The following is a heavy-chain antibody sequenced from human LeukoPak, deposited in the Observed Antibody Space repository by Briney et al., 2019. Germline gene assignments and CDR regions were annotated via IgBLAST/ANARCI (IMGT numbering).Heavy chain of an antibody. V-gene: IGHV3-23*01. J-gene: IGHJ3*02. CDR1: GFTFSSEA. D-gene: IGHD4-17*01. Sequence: GGSLRLSCAVSGFTFSSEAMGWVRQLPGGGLEWVSTISPAGGTTYYAESMKGRFTISRDNSKSTLYLQMNSLRAADTAVYYCARDPNGDYIGAFDMCGQGTKVTVSS. CDR3: ARDPNGDYIGAFDM. CDR2: ISPAGGTT.